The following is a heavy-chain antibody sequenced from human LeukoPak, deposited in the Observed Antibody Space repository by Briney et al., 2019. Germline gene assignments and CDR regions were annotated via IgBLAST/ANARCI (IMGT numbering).Heavy chain of an antibody. CDR3: ARDVYYYDSSGYYRPFDS. J-gene: IGHJ4*02. D-gene: IGHD3-22*01. V-gene: IGHV1-46*01. Sequence: ASVKVSCKASGYTFTGYYMHWVRQAPGQGLEWMGIINPSGGSTSYAQKFQGRVTMTRDMSTSTVYMELSSLRSEDTAVYYCARDVYYYDSSGYYRPFDSWGQGTLVTVSS. CDR2: INPSGGST. CDR1: GYTFTGYY.